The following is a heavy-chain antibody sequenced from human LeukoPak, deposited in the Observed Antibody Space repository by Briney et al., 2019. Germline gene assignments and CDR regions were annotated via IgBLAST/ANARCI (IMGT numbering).Heavy chain of an antibody. CDR2: MYLTGTT. J-gene: IGHJ4*02. CDR1: GGSHSSNNYY. CDR3: ARLFLGARHFDL. Sequence: SETLSLTCTVSGGSHSSNNYYWVWLRPPPGEGLVWIGSMYLTGTTYNNPPLKSRVTISADTSNTQFSLKLISVTAADRPVYFWARLFLGARHFDLWGQGTLGTVSS. D-gene: IGHD6-6*01. V-gene: IGHV4-39*01.